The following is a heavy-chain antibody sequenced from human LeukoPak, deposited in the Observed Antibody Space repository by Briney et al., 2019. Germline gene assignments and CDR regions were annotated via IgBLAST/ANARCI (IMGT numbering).Heavy chain of an antibody. CDR3: ARGGAVRPFDY. Sequence: SETLSLTCTVSGGSISSGGYYWSWIRQPPGKGLEWIGYIYNSENTYYNPSLKSRVTISVDRSKNQFSLKLSSVTAADTAVYYCARGGAVRPFDYWGQGTLVTVSS. CDR1: GGSISSGGYY. V-gene: IGHV4-30-2*01. J-gene: IGHJ4*02. CDR2: IYNSENT. D-gene: IGHD6-6*01.